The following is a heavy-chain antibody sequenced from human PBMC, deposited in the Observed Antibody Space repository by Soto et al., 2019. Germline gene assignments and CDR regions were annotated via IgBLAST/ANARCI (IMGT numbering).Heavy chain of an antibody. Sequence: GEALKISYKGSVYSFTSYWICWFRHMPVTFMKWMVIIYPGDSDTRYSPSFQGQVPISADKSISTAYLQWSSLKASDTAMYYCARQWGGMITFGGVIPGMDVWGQGTTVTVSS. CDR2: IYPGDSDT. V-gene: IGHV5-51*01. D-gene: IGHD3-16*02. CDR3: ARQWGGMITFGGVIPGMDV. J-gene: IGHJ6*02. CDR1: VYSFTSYW.